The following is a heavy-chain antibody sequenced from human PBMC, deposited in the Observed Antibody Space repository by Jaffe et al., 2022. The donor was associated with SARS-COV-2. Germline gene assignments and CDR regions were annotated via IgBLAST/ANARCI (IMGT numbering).Heavy chain of an antibody. J-gene: IGHJ4*02. D-gene: IGHD1-26*01. CDR1: GFTFSNAW. CDR2: IKSKTDDETT. CDR3: TTVLRWDLQIDY. Sequence: EVQLVESGGGLVKPGGSLRVSCAASGFTFSNAWMSWVRQVPGKGLEWVGHIKSKTDDETTDYAAPVKGRFTISRDDSRNTLHLQMNNLQSEDTAVYYCTTVLRWDLQIDYWGQGTLVTVSS. V-gene: IGHV3-15*01.